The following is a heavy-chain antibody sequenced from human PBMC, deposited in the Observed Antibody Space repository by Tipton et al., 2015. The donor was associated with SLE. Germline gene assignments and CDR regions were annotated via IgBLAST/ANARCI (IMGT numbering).Heavy chain of an antibody. D-gene: IGHD4-11*01. V-gene: IGHV4-34*01. CDR1: GGSFSGYY. J-gene: IGHJ4*02. CDR3: VRLELPTTKADY. Sequence: LRLSCAVYGGSFSGYYWSWIRQPPGKGLEWIGDINHSGSTNYNPSLKSRVTISVDTSKNQFSLKLSSVTAADTAVYYCVRLELPTTKADYWGPGTLVTVSS. CDR2: INHSGST.